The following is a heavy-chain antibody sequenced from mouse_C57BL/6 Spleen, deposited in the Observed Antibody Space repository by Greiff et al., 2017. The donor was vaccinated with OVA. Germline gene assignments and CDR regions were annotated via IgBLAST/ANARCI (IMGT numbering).Heavy chain of an antibody. D-gene: IGHD2-4*01. Sequence: QVQLQQSGAELVKPGASVKLSCEASGYTFTEYTIHWIKQRSGQGLEWVGWFYPVSGSIKYNEKFKDKATLTADKTSSTVYMELRGLTSEDSAVYVCARHERGDYDGFAYWGQGTLVTVSA. V-gene: IGHV1-62-2*01. CDR3: ARHERGDYDGFAY. CDR1: GYTFTEYT. CDR2: FYPVSGSI. J-gene: IGHJ3*01.